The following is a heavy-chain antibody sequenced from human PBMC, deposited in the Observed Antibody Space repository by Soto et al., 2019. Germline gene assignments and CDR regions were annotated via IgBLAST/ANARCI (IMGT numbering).Heavy chain of an antibody. Sequence: PGGSLRLSCAASGFTISSNYMSWVRQAPGKGLEWVSVIYSGGSTYYADSVKGRFTISRDNSKNTLYLQMNSLRAEDTAVYYCARDLLYGDYERYYYYGMDVWGQGTTVTVSS. V-gene: IGHV3-53*01. CDR1: GFTISSNY. CDR3: ARDLLYGDYERYYYYGMDV. D-gene: IGHD4-17*01. J-gene: IGHJ6*02. CDR2: IYSGGST.